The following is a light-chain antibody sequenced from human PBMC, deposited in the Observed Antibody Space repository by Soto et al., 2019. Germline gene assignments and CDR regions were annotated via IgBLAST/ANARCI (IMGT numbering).Light chain of an antibody. Sequence: DIQMTQSPSTLSTSVGDRVTITCRASQSISTWLAWYQQKPGKAPNLLIYDASSLQSGVPSRFSGSGSGTEFTLSITSLQPDDVASYYCQQFNSYPFTFGPGTKVEVK. CDR1: QSISTW. V-gene: IGKV1-5*01. CDR3: QQFNSYPFT. CDR2: DAS. J-gene: IGKJ3*01.